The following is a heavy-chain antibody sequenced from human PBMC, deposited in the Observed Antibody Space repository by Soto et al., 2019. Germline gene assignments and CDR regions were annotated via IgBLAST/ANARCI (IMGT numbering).Heavy chain of an antibody. V-gene: IGHV3-21*01. CDR1: TFTFSNYS. D-gene: IGHD3-9*01. CDR3: ARVNSATGSTHFDH. Sequence: DVQLVESGGGLVKPGGSLRLTCEGSTFTFSNYSLNWVRQAPGKGLEWVSSISATSFYIFYADSVKGRFTISRDNAKNSVSLQMNSLRVEDTALYYCARVNSATGSTHFDHWGQGTLVTVSS. J-gene: IGHJ4*02. CDR2: ISATSFYI.